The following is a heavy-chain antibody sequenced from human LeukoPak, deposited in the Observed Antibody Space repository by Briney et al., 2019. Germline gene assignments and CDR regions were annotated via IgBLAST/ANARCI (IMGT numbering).Heavy chain of an antibody. V-gene: IGHV1-18*01. Sequence: ASVKVSCKASGYTFANYGISWVRQAPGLGLEWMGWISGYNGKTNYAQKLQGRVTMTTDTSTRIAFMELRSLRSDDTAVYYCGRQVDTSMALPDYWGQGTLVTVSS. CDR1: GYTFANYG. D-gene: IGHD5-18*01. CDR2: ISGYNGKT. CDR3: GRQVDTSMALPDY. J-gene: IGHJ4*02.